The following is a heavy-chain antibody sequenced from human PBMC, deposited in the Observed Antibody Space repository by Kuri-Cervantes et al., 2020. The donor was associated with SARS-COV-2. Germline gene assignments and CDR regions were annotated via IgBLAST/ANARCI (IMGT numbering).Heavy chain of an antibody. CDR2: IRYDGSNK. V-gene: IGHV3-30*02. CDR3: AKELIQLWGLDY. J-gene: IGHJ4*02. D-gene: IGHD5-18*01. CDR1: GFTFSSYG. Sequence: GRSLKISCAASGFTFSSYGMHWVRQAPGKGLEWVAFIRYDGSNKYYADSVKGRFTISRDNSKNTLYLQMNSLRAEDTAVYYCAKELIQLWGLDYWGQGTLVTVSS.